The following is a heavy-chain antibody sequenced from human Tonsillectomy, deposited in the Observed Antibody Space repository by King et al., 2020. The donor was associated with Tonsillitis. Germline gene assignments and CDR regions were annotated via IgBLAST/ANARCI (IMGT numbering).Heavy chain of an antibody. CDR2: ISGRGGST. V-gene: IGHV3-23*04. CDR1: GFTFSIYA. Sequence: VQLVESGGDLVQPGGSLRLACAASGFTFSIYAMSWVRQAPGKGLEWVSGISGRGGSTYYADPVKGRFTISRDNSKNTLYLQMNSLRAEDTALYYCAKDRRGATAVTCDVFDIWGQGTMVTVSP. J-gene: IGHJ3*02. D-gene: IGHD4-17*01. CDR3: AKDRRGATAVTCDVFDI.